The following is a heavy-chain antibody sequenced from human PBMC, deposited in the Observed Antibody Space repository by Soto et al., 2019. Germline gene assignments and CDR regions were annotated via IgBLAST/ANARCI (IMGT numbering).Heavy chain of an antibody. CDR3: ATGVIWIGYFTVDS. CDR1: GGSFGKSA. V-gene: IGHV1-69*01. Sequence: QVQLVQSGAEVKKPGSSVKVSCKASGGSFGKSAINWVRQTPGQGLEWLGGFIPVYRTLNYAQKFQGRVTITADESTGTAYMTLSSLASDDTAVYYCATGVIWIGYFTVDSWGQGTWVTVSS. CDR2: FIPVYRTL. J-gene: IGHJ4*02. D-gene: IGHD3-3*01.